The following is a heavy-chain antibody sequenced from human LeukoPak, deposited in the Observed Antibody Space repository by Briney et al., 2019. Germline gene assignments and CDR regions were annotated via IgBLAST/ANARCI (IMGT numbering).Heavy chain of an antibody. D-gene: IGHD2-21*02. CDR1: GFTVSSTY. V-gene: IGHV3-53*01. CDR3: ARSMVTPYHFDY. CDR2: IYAGGST. J-gene: IGHJ4*02. Sequence: PGGSLRLSCAASGFTVSSTYMSWVRQAPGKGLEWVSSIYAGGSTYYADSVKGRFIISRDNSKNTVYLPMNSLRVEDTAVYYCARSMVTPYHFDYWGQGTLVTVSS.